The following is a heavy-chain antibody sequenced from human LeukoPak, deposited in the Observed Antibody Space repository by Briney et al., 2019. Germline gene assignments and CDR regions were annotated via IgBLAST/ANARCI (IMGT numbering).Heavy chain of an antibody. CDR1: GFTFSTYW. CDR3: AKDVGKWESLHFFDY. D-gene: IGHD1-26*01. J-gene: IGHJ4*02. V-gene: IGHV3-74*01. CDR2: INSDGSST. Sequence: GGSLRLSCAASGFTFSTYWMHWVRQAPGKGLVWVSHINSDGSSTSYADSVKGRFTISRDDSRNTLYLQMNSLGGDDTAVYYCAKDVGKWESLHFFDYWGQGTLVTVSS.